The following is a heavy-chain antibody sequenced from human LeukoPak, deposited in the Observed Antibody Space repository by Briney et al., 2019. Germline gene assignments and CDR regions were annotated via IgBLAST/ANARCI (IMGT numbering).Heavy chain of an antibody. CDR2: IKDTGNT. CDR1: GFTFSSYG. J-gene: IGHJ4*02. CDR3: VRGGDGGYYFDY. V-gene: IGHV4-34*01. D-gene: IGHD3-10*01. Sequence: PGGSLRLSCAASGFTFSSYGMHWIRQPPGKGLEWIAEIKDTGNTNYNPSLKSRLTISIDTSKKQYSLNLRSVTASDTAVYYCVRGGDGGYYFDYWGQGALVTVSS.